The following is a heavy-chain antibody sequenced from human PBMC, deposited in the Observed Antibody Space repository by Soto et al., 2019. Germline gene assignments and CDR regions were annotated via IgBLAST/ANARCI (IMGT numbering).Heavy chain of an antibody. CDR2: ISSSSSTI. J-gene: IGHJ6*02. Sequence: GGSLRLSCAASGFTFSSYSMNWVRQAPGKGLEWVSYISSSSSTIYYADSVKGRFTISRDNAKNSLYLQMNSLRDEDTAVYYCARDLWNYDNYYYGMDVWGQGTTVTVSS. D-gene: IGHD1-7*01. V-gene: IGHV3-48*02. CDR3: ARDLWNYDNYYYGMDV. CDR1: GFTFSSYS.